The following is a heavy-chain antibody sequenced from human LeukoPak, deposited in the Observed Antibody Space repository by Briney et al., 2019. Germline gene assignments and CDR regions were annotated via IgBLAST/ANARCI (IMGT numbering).Heavy chain of an antibody. CDR3: AQFITMVRGVIDDY. CDR1: GGSFSGYY. Sequence: SETLSLTCAVYGGSFSGYYWSWIRQPPGKGLEWLGEINHSGSTNYNPSLKSRVTISVDTSKNQFSLKLSSVTAADTAVHYCAQFITMVRGVIDDYWGQGTLVTVSS. D-gene: IGHD3-10*01. J-gene: IGHJ4*02. CDR2: INHSGST. V-gene: IGHV4-34*01.